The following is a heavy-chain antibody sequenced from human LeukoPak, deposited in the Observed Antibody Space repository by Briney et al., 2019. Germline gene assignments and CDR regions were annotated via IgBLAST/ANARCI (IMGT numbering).Heavy chain of an antibody. CDR1: GYTLTGYY. J-gene: IGHJ4*02. Sequence: ASVKVSCKASGYTLTGYYMHWVRQAPGQGLEWMGWINPNSGGANYAQKFQGRVTMTRDTSISTAYMELSRLRSDDTAVYYCASTSAAGLLYSFDYWGQGTLVTVSS. CDR3: ASTSAAGLLYSFDY. CDR2: INPNSGGA. D-gene: IGHD6-13*01. V-gene: IGHV1-2*02.